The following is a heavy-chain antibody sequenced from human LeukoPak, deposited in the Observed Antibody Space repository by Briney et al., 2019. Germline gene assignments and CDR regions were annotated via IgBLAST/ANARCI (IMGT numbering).Heavy chain of an antibody. CDR1: GFTFSSYS. D-gene: IGHD6-13*01. V-gene: IGHV3-21*01. CDR2: ISSSSSYI. CDR3: ARDLFKGYSSSWYGIPYFDY. J-gene: IGHJ4*02. Sequence: GGSLRLSCAASGFTFSSYSMNWVRQAPGKGLEWVSSISSSSSYIYYADSVKGRFTISRDNAKNSLYLQMNSLRAEDTAVYYCARDLFKGYSSSWYGIPYFDYWGQGTLVTVSS.